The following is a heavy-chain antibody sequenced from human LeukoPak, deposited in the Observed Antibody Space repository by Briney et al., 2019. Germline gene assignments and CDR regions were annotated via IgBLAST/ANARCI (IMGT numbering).Heavy chain of an antibody. V-gene: IGHV4-38-2*02. CDR2: INHSGST. Sequence: SETLSLTCTVSGYSISSGYYWSWIRQPPGKGLEWIGEINHSGSTNYNPSLKSRVTISVDTSKNQFSLKLSSVTAADTAVYYCASRSGFIDYWGQGTLVTVSS. D-gene: IGHD6-25*01. CDR1: GYSISSGYY. CDR3: ASRSGFIDY. J-gene: IGHJ4*02.